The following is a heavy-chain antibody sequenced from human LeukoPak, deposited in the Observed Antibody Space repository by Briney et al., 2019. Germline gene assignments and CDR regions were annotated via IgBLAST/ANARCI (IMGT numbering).Heavy chain of an antibody. CDR3: AKQPYYYDSSGYYYGVDY. CDR2: IRYDGSNK. J-gene: IGHJ4*02. V-gene: IGHV3-30*02. CDR1: GFTFSSYT. Sequence: PGGSLRLSCAASGFTFSSYTMNWVRQAPGKGLEWVAFIRYDGSNKYYADSVKGRFTISRDNSKNTLYLQMNSLRAEDTAVYYCAKQPYYYDSSGYYYGVDYWGQGTLVTVSS. D-gene: IGHD3-22*01.